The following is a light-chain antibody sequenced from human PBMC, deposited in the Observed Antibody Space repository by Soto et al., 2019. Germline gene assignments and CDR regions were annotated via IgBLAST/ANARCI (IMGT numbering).Light chain of an antibody. Sequence: EVVMTQSPATLVVSPGERATLSCRASQSVSSNLAWFQQKPGRAPRLLVYGASTRATGIPARFSGSGSGTQFTLTISSLQSEDSAIYFCQQYNYLITFGQGTRLEIK. CDR3: QQYNYLIT. V-gene: IGKV3-15*01. CDR2: GAS. CDR1: QSVSSN. J-gene: IGKJ5*01.